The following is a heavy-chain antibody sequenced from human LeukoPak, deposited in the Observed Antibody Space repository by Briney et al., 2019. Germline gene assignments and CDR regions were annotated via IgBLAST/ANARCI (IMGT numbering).Heavy chain of an antibody. D-gene: IGHD3-10*01. CDR2: IYHSGST. CDR3: ARAITMVRGVIITNWFDP. J-gene: IGHJ5*02. CDR1: GGSISSGGYS. V-gene: IGHV4-30-2*01. Sequence: SETLSLTCAVSGGSISSGGYSWSWIRQPPGKGLEWIGYIYHSGSTYYNPSLKSRVTISVDRSKNQFSLKLSSVTAADTAVYYCARAITMVRGVIITNWFDPWGQGTLVAVSS.